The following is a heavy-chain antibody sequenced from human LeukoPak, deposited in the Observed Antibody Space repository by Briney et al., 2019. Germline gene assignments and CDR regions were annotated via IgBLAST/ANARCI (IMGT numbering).Heavy chain of an antibody. J-gene: IGHJ4*02. Sequence: KSSETLSLTCTVSGGSISSSSYYSGWIRQPPGKGLEWIGSIYYSGSTYYNPSLKSRVTISVDTSKNQFSLKLSSVTAADTAVYYCARRLVVANYFDYWGRGTLVTVS. CDR3: ARRLVVANYFDY. CDR2: IYYSGST. D-gene: IGHD5-12*01. CDR1: GGSISSSSYY. V-gene: IGHV4-39*01.